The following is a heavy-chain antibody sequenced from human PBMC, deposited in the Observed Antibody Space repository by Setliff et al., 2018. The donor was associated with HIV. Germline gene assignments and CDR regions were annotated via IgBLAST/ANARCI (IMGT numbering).Heavy chain of an antibody. CDR1: GYSFTTYW. CDR3: ARHLAAGGYYFDY. CDR2: IYPGDSDT. D-gene: IGHD6-13*01. J-gene: IGHJ4*02. Sequence: GESLKISCKGSGYSFTTYWIGWVRQMPGKGLEWMGIIYPGDSDTRYSPSFQGQVTISADKSISTAYLQWSSLRASDTAMYYCARHLAAGGYYFDYWGQGTQVTVSS. V-gene: IGHV5-51*01.